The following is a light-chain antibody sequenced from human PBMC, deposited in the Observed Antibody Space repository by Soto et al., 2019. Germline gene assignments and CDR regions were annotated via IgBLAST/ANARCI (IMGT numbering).Light chain of an antibody. V-gene: IGLV2-14*01. CDR3: TSYTSSSTNYV. Sequence: QSALTQPASVSGSPGQSITISCTGTSSDIGGYNYVSWYQQHPGKAPKLMIYEVSNRPSGVSNRFSGSKSGNTASLTISGLQAEDEADYYCTSYTSSSTNYVFGIRTKLTVL. CDR1: SSDIGGYNY. CDR2: EVS. J-gene: IGLJ1*01.